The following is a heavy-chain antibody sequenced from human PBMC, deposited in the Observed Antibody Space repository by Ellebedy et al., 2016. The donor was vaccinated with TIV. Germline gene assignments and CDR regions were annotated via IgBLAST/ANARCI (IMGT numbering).Heavy chain of an antibody. J-gene: IGHJ5*02. CDR2: ISGSGVKT. V-gene: IGHV3-23*01. CDR3: TTGMTPFLYRNGWTPYH. D-gene: IGHD6-19*01. CDR1: GFTFDTYA. Sequence: GESLKISCADSGFTFDTYAMSWVRQAPGQGLEWVSHISGSGVKTYYADPVRGRFSISRDDSRNTLYLQMNTLKTEDTAVYYCTTGMTPFLYRNGWTPYHWGQGTLVTVSS.